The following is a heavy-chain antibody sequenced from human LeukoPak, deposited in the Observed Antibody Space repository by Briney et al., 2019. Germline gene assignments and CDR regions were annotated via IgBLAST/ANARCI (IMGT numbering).Heavy chain of an antibody. V-gene: IGHV4-59*12. CDR3: ARSGNSWYFDL. J-gene: IGHJ2*01. CDR1: GGSISPFY. D-gene: IGHD4-23*01. CDR2: IYYTGGT. Sequence: SETLSLTCTVSGGSISPFYWNWIRQPPGKGLEWIGYIYYTGGTSYSPSLNSRATISVDTSKNQISLKLNSVTAADTAVYYCARSGNSWYFDLWGRGTMVTVSS.